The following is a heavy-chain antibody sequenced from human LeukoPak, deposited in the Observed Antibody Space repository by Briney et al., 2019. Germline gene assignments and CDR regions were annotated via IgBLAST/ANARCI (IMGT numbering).Heavy chain of an antibody. D-gene: IGHD2-15*01. J-gene: IGHJ2*01. CDR1: GFTFSSYA. Sequence: GGSLRLSCAASGFTFSSYAMHWVRQAPGKGLEWVAVISYDGSNKYYADSVKGRFTFSRDNSKNTLYLQMNSLRAEDTAVYYCARVKGIVWYFDLWGRGTLVTVSS. CDR3: ARVKGIVWYFDL. CDR2: ISYDGSNK. V-gene: IGHV3-30-3*01.